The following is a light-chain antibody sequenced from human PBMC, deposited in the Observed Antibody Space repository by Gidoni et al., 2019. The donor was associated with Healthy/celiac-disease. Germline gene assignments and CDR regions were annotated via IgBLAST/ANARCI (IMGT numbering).Light chain of an antibody. V-gene: IGKV3-20*01. J-gene: IGKJ4*01. CDR2: GAS. CDR3: QQYGSSPQT. Sequence: DSVFAHSPGTLSLSPGERATLSCRASQSVSSSYLAWYQQKPGQAPRLLIYGASSRATGIPDRFSGSGSGTDFTLTISRLEPEDFAVYYCQQYGSSPQTFGGGTKVEIK. CDR1: QSVSSSY.